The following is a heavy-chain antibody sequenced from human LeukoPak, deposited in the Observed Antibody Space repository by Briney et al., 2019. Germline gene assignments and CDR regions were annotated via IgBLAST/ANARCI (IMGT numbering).Heavy chain of an antibody. CDR2: ISGSGGST. Sequence: GGSLRLSCAASGFTFSSYAMSWVRQAPGKGLEWVSAISGSGGSTYYADSVKGRFTISRDNSKNTLYLQMNSLRAEDTAVYYCAKGSKGVSTVTTPPPYYYGMDVWGQGTTVTVSS. CDR1: GFTFSSYA. J-gene: IGHJ6*02. D-gene: IGHD4-11*01. V-gene: IGHV3-23*01. CDR3: AKGSKGVSTVTTPPPYYYGMDV.